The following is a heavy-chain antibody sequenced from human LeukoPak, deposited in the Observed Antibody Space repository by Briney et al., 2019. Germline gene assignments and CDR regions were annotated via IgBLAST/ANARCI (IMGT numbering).Heavy chain of an antibody. CDR3: AKDGQTYYYDSSGYYYYFDY. D-gene: IGHD3-22*01. Sequence: GGSLRLSWAASGFTFSSYGMHWVRQAPDKGLEWVAVISYDGSNKYYADSVKGRFTISRDNSKNTLYLQMNSLRAEDTAVYYCAKDGQTYYYDSSGYYYYFDYWGQGTLVTVSS. CDR2: ISYDGSNK. V-gene: IGHV3-30*18. CDR1: GFTFSSYG. J-gene: IGHJ4*02.